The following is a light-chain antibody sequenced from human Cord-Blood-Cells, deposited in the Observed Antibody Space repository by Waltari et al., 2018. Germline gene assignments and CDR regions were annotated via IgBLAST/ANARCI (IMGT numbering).Light chain of an antibody. CDR3: QQYYSTPWT. Sequence: DIVMTQSPASLAVSLGERATINCKSSQSVLYSSNNKNYLVWYQQKPGQPPKLLIYWASTRESGVPDRFSGSGSGTDFTLTISSLQAEDVAVYYCQQYYSTPWTFGQGTKVEVK. CDR2: WAS. J-gene: IGKJ1*01. CDR1: QSVLYSSNNKNY. V-gene: IGKV4-1*01.